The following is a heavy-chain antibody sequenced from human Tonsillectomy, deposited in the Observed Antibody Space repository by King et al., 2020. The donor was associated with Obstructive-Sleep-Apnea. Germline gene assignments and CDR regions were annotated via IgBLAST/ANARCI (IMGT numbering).Heavy chain of an antibody. Sequence: VQLQESGPGLVKPSETLSLTCTVSGGSISSYYWGWIRQPPGKGLEWMGYIYYSGGTNYNPSPKSRVTISVDTSTNQFSLKLSSVTAADTAVYYCARQTPLDDAFDIWGQGTMVTVSS. CDR1: GGSISSYY. CDR3: ARQTPLDDAFDI. V-gene: IGHV4-59*08. J-gene: IGHJ3*02. CDR2: IYYSGGT.